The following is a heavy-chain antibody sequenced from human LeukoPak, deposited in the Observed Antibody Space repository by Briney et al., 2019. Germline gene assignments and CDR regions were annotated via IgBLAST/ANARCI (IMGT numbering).Heavy chain of an antibody. CDR2: IWNDGNKK. D-gene: IGHD4-17*01. Sequence: PGGSLRLSCAASGFTFSTYGMHWVRQAPGKGLEWVALIWNDGNKKNHADSVKGRFTISRDNSKNILYLQMGSLRAEDTAVYYCARDRYGDYYFDYWGQGTLVTVSS. V-gene: IGHV3-33*01. J-gene: IGHJ4*02. CDR1: GFTFSTYG. CDR3: ARDRYGDYYFDY.